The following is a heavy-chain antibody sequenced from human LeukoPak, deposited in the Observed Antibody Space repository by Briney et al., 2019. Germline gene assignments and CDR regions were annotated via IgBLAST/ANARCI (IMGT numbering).Heavy chain of an antibody. D-gene: IGHD4-23*01. J-gene: IGHJ5*02. CDR2: INPGGGST. CDR1: GYTFTSHY. CDR3: ARDNSVEDTAWWFNP. Sequence: ASVKVSCKASGYTFTSHYMHWVRQAPGQGLEWMGVINPGGGSTSYAQKFQGRIIMTRDMSTSTDYMELSSLRSEDTVVYYCARDNSVEDTAWWFNPWGQGTLVTVSS. V-gene: IGHV1-46*01.